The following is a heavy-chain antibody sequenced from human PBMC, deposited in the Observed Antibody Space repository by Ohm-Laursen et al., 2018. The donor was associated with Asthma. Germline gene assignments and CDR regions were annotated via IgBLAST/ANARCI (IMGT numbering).Heavy chain of an antibody. J-gene: IGHJ4*02. V-gene: IGHV3-30-3*01. D-gene: IGHD6-13*01. CDR2: GGSYYDGGLK. CDR1: GFTFRSYA. Sequence: SLRLSCTASGFTFRSYAMHWVRQAPGKGLEWVAVGGSYYDGGLKYYADSVNGRFTVSRDDSKNTLYLQMNSLRPDDTAVYYCARTAAGTFDYWGQGTLVTVSS. CDR3: ARTAAGTFDY.